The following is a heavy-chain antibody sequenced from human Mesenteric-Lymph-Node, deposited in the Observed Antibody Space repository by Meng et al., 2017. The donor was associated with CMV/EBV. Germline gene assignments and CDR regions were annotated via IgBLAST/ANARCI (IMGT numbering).Heavy chain of an antibody. J-gene: IGHJ4*02. CDR2: INHSGST. CDR1: GGSFSGYD. CDR3: ARHQRWLKSEGGFNY. D-gene: IGHD4-23*01. V-gene: IGHV4-34*01. Sequence: QLPRVRVGLLKPSETLSLPRAVYGGSFSGYDWSWIRQPPGKGLEWIGEINHSGSTNYNPSLKSRVTISVETSKNQFSLKLSSVTAADTAVYYCARHQRWLKSEGGFNYWGQGTLVTVSS.